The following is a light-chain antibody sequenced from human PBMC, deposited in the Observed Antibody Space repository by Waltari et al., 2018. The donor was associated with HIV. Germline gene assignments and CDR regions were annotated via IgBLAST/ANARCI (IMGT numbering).Light chain of an antibody. CDR1: QSLLYSANNKNY. V-gene: IGKV4-1*01. J-gene: IGKJ1*01. Sequence: DIVMTQSPDSLAVSLGERATINCKSSQSLLYSANNKNYLAWSQQRPGQPPKLLIYWASARESGVPDRFSDSGSGTDFTLTISSLQADDVAVYYCHQYFSAPWTFGQGTKVEIK. CDR2: WAS. CDR3: HQYFSAPWT.